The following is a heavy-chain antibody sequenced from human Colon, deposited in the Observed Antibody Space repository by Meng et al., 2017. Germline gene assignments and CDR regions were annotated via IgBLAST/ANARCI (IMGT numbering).Heavy chain of an antibody. J-gene: IGHJ4*02. V-gene: IGHV4-4*02. CDR2: IAHTGRT. D-gene: IGHD1/OR15-1a*01. CDR1: GVSISTTNW. Sequence: QMLLRESGPGLVKPSGTLSLTCSVSGVSISTTNWWTWFRQSPGKGLEWIGEIAHTGRTNYNRSLKSLVTVTMDTSKNHFSLNVTSVTAADTAVYYCGTTDINYCPIHYWGQGTLVTVSS. CDR3: GTTDINYCPIHY.